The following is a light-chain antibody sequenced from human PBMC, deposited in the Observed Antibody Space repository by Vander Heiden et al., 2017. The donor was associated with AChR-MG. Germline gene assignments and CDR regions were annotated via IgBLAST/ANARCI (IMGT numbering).Light chain of an antibody. CDR3: ASDTTSNALGV. V-gene: IGLV2-14*01. Sequence: HSDLTHSASVSVSPGQSITISCLCSSRDIGGYNYVSLYPQHPSKAPKIMIYDVSGRPSGVSNRFSGSKSGNTASLTIAGLRAEDEADYYCASDTTSNALGVFGGGTKLTVL. J-gene: IGLJ3*02. CDR2: DVS. CDR1: SRDIGGYNY.